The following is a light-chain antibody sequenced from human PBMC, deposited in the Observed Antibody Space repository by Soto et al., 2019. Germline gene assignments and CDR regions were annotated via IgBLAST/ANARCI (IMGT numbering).Light chain of an antibody. CDR1: SSNIGSNS. V-gene: IGLV1-51*01. Sequence: PGQRVTLSCSGSSSNIGSNSVSWYQQLPGTAPKLLIYDDNKRPSGIPDRFSGSKSGTSATLGITGFQTGDEADYYCGSWDSSLSAYVFGTGTKVNVL. CDR3: GSWDSSLSAYV. CDR2: DDN. J-gene: IGLJ1*01.